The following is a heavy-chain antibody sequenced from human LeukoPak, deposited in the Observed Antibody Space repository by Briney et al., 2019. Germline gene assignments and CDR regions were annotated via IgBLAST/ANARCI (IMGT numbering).Heavy chain of an antibody. D-gene: IGHD6-13*01. J-gene: IGHJ4*02. CDR1: GFTFSSYT. CDR2: ISGSGDST. CDR3: AKTRPLDSSSWSHGDY. Sequence: GGSLRLSCTASGFTFSSYTMSWVRQAPGKGLEWVSAISGSGDSTYYGDSVKGRFTISRDNSKNTLCLQMNSLRAEDTAVYYCAKTRPLDSSSWSHGDYWGQGTLVTVSS. V-gene: IGHV3-23*01.